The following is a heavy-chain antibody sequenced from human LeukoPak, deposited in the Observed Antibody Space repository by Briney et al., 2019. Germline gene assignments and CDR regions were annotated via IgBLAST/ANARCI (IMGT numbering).Heavy chain of an antibody. CDR3: ARGRSGWYFIDY. V-gene: IGHV1-2*06. J-gene: IGHJ4*02. CDR2: INPNSGGT. D-gene: IGHD6-19*01. CDR1: GYTFTGYY. Sequence: VASVKVSCKASGYTFTGYYMHWVRQAPGQGLEWMGRINPNSGGTNYAQKFQGRVTMTRDTSISTAYMELSRLRSDDTAVYYCARGRSGWYFIDYWGQGTPVTVSS.